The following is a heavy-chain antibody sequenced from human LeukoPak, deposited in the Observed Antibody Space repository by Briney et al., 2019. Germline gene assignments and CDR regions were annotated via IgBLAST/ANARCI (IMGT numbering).Heavy chain of an antibody. Sequence: SVKVSCKASGGTFSDYAISWVRQAPGQGLEWMGRIIPTLGIANSAQNFQGRVTITADKSTTTAYMELSSLRSEDTAVYYCARESRDGYNYGVDYWGQGTLVTVSS. CDR1: GGTFSDYA. CDR3: ARESRDGYNYGVDY. J-gene: IGHJ4*02. CDR2: IIPTLGIA. V-gene: IGHV1-69*04. D-gene: IGHD5-24*01.